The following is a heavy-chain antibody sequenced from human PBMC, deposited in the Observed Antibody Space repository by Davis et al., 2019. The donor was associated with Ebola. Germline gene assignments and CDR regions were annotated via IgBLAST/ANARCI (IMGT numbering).Heavy chain of an antibody. CDR3: ARAGKEIVVVAFDY. CDR1: GGTLRTHG. D-gene: IGHD2-15*01. V-gene: IGHV1-2*06. Sequence: ASVKVSCKAAGGTLRTHGMSWVRQAPGQGLEWMGRINPNSGGTNYAQKFQGRVTMTRDTSISTAYMELSRLRSDDTAVYYCARAGKEIVVVAFDYWGQGTLVTVSS. J-gene: IGHJ4*02. CDR2: INPNSGGT.